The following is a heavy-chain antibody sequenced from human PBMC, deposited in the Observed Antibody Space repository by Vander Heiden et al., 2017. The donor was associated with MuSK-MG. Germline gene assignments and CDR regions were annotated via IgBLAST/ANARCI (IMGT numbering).Heavy chain of an antibody. CDR3: ARASRYEQADY. CDR1: GYNFNSYA. V-gene: IGHV7-4-1*02. D-gene: IGHD2-15*01. CDR2: INTNTGNP. J-gene: IGHJ4*02. Sequence: QVQLVQSGSELKKRGASVTVSCKTSGYNFNSYAMNWVRQAPGQGLEWMGWINTNTGNPTYAQGVTGRFVFSLDTSVSTAYLRISSLKAEDTAIYYCARASRYEQADYWGQGTLVTVSS.